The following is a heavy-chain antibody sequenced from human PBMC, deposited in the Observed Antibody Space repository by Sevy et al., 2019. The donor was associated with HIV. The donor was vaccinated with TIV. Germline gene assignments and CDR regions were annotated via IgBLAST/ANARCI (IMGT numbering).Heavy chain of an antibody. CDR3: ITDPECRGYDEEVINYYYYGMDV. CDR1: GFTFSSAW. Sequence: GGSLRLSCAASGFTFSSAWMSWVRQAPGKGLEWVGRIKSEIDGGAIDYAAPVKGRFSISSEESKNTMYLQMQGLKTEKPAVYNSITDPECRGYDEEVINYYYYGMDVWGQGTTVTVSS. J-gene: IGHJ6*02. D-gene: IGHD5-12*01. CDR2: IKSEIDGGAI. V-gene: IGHV3-15*01.